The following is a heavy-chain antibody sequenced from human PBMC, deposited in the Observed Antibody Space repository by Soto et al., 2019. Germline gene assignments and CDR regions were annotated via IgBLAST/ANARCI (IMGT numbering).Heavy chain of an antibody. Sequence: GGSLSLTCAASGLTFSSYAMSWVRQAPGKGLEWVSAISGSGGSTYYADSVKGRFTISRDNSKNTLYLQMNSLRAEDTAVYYCAKDAPFNDFWIGCYDAGIYYMDVRSKGNTVTVS. V-gene: IGHV3-23*01. CDR3: AKDAPFNDFWIGCYDAGIYYMDV. CDR2: ISGSGGST. J-gene: IGHJ6*03. CDR1: GLTFSSYA. D-gene: IGHD3-3*01.